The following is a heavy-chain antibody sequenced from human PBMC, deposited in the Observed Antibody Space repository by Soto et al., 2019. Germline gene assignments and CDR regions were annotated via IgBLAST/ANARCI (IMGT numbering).Heavy chain of an antibody. J-gene: IGHJ5*02. CDR2: IKTKADAGTT. CDR3: TTDGATIFFDP. V-gene: IGHV3-15*01. CDR1: GFTFKNAS. Sequence: QLVESGGGLVKPGGSLRLSCAASGFTFKNASMSWVRQAPGKGLEWVGRIKTKADAGTTDYAAPVKGRFTISRDDSKNTLYLQMNSLKNEDTALYFCTTDGATIFFDPRGQGTLVTVSS. D-gene: IGHD3-10*02.